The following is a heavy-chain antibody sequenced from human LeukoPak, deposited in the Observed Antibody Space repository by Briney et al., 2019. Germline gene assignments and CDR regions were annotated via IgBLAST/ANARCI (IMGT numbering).Heavy chain of an antibody. Sequence: SETLSLTCTVSGGSISSYYWSWIRQPPGKGLEWIGEINHSGSTNYNPSLKSRVTISVDTSKNQFSLKLSSVTAADTAVYYCARGTVVGPIDYWGQGTLVAVSS. D-gene: IGHD1-26*01. J-gene: IGHJ4*02. CDR3: ARGTVVGPIDY. V-gene: IGHV4-34*01. CDR2: INHSGST. CDR1: GGSISSYY.